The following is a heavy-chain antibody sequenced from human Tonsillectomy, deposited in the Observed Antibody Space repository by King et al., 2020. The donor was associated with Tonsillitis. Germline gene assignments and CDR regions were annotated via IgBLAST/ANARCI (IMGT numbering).Heavy chain of an antibody. J-gene: IGHJ6*02. D-gene: IGHD2-2*01. CDR2: IYYSGST. CDR1: GGSISSSSYY. Sequence: QLQESGPGLVKPSETLSLTCTVSGGSISSSSYYWGWIRQPPGKGLEWIGSIYYSGSTYYNPSLKSRVTISVDTSKNQFSLKLSSVTAADTAVYYSARQKRTVVVPAAMWFYYYGMDVWGQGTTVTVSS. CDR3: ARQKRTVVVPAAMWFYYYGMDV. V-gene: IGHV4-39*01.